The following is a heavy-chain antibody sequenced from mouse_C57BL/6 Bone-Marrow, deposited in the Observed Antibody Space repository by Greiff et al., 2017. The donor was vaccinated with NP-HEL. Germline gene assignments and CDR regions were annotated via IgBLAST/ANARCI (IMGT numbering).Heavy chain of an antibody. D-gene: IGHD1-1*01. CDR3: ARGVTTVVATEENYFDY. CDR2: IDPNSGGT. V-gene: IGHV1-72*01. Sequence: QVQLQQPGAELVKPGASVKLSCKASGYTFTSYWMHWVKQRPGRGLEWIGRIDPNSGGTKYNEKFKSKATLTVDKPSSTAYMQLSSLTSEDSAVYYCARGVTTVVATEENYFDYWGQGTTLTVSS. J-gene: IGHJ2*01. CDR1: GYTFTSYW.